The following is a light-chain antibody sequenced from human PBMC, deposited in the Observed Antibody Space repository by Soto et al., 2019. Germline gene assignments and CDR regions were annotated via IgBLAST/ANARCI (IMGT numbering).Light chain of an antibody. CDR1: SSDVGRYNY. CDR2: VVS. V-gene: IGLV2-14*01. CDR3: ASYTGGSTLVV. Sequence: QSVRTQPASVSGSPGQSITISCTGTSSDVGRYNYVSWYQQYPGKAPKLMIYVVSSRPSGVSNRFSGSKSGNTAFLTISGLQAEDEADYYCASYTGGSTLVVFGGGTKVTVL. J-gene: IGLJ2*01.